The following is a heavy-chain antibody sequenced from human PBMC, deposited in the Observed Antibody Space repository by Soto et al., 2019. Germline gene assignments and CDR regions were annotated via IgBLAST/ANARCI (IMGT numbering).Heavy chain of an antibody. CDR1: GYTFTRYA. CDR3: ARKGRVTVTTDYYYYMDV. J-gene: IGHJ6*03. CDR2: INAGNGNT. D-gene: IGHD4-4*01. V-gene: IGHV1-3*01. Sequence: ASVKVSCKASGYTFTRYAMHWVRQAPGQRLEWMGWINAGNGNTKYSQKFQGRVTITRDTSASTAYMELSSLRSEDTAVYYCARKGRVTVTTDYYYYMDVWGKGTTVTVSS.